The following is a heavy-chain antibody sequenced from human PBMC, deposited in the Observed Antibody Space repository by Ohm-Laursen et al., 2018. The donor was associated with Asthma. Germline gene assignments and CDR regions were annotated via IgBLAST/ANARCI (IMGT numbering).Heavy chain of an antibody. D-gene: IGHD2-2*01. J-gene: IGHJ4*02. Sequence: ASVKVSCKTSGYTFTDYGISWVRQAPGQGLEWMGWINTNTGNPTYAQGFTGRFVFSLDTSVSTAYLQISSLKAEDTAVYYCARRYCSSTSCYELDYWGQGTLVTVSS. CDR2: INTNTGNP. CDR1: GYTFTDYG. V-gene: IGHV7-4-1*02. CDR3: ARRYCSSTSCYELDY.